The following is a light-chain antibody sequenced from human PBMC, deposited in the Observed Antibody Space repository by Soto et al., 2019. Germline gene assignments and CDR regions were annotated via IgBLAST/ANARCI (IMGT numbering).Light chain of an antibody. CDR2: EVS. J-gene: IGLJ1*01. Sequence: QSALTQPASVSGSPGQSITISCTGTSSDVGGYNYVSWYQQHPGKAPKLMIHEVSNRPSGVSNRFSGSKSGNTASLTISGLQAEDDGDYYCSSYASSSTLLVFGTGTKVTVL. CDR3: SSYASSSTLLV. V-gene: IGLV2-14*01. CDR1: SSDVGGYNY.